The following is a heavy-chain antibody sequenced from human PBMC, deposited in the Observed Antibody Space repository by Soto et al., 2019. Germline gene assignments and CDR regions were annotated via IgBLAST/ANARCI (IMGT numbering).Heavy chain of an antibody. CDR2: INPITGGT. J-gene: IGHJ4*02. V-gene: IGHV1-2*02. D-gene: IGHD3-22*01. Sequence: GASVKVSCKASGYTFTSYYIHWVRQAPGQGLEWMGWINPITGGTNYAPKFQGRVTMTRDTSITTAYMELSRLRSDDTAVYCCARNYYDSSDRDYLDYWGQGTPVTVS. CDR3: ARNYYDSSDRDYLDY. CDR1: GYTFTSYY.